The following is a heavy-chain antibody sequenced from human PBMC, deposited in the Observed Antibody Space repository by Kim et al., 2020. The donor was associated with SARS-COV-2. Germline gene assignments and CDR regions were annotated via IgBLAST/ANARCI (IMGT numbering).Heavy chain of an antibody. CDR2: INHSGST. V-gene: IGHV4-34*01. J-gene: IGHJ4*02. CDR1: GGSFSGYY. Sequence: SETLSLTCAVYGGSFSGYYWSWIRQPPGKGLEWIGEINHSGSTNYNPSLKSRVTISVDTSKNQFSLKLSSVTAADTAVYYCARRRGNYYGSGSYYPDFDYWGQGTLVTVSS. D-gene: IGHD3-10*01. CDR3: ARRRGNYYGSGSYYPDFDY.